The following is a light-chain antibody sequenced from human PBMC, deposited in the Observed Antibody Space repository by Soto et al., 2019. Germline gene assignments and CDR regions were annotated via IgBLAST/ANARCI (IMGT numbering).Light chain of an antibody. CDR2: GAS. CDR3: QQYVSSVT. CDR1: QSVDSSF. Sequence: IVLTQSPGSLSLSPGERATLSCRASQSVDSSFFAWYQQKPGQAPRLLIYGASNRATGIPDRFSGSGSGTDFTLTISRLEPEDFAVYYCQQYVSSVTFGQGTKVESK. J-gene: IGKJ1*01. V-gene: IGKV3-20*01.